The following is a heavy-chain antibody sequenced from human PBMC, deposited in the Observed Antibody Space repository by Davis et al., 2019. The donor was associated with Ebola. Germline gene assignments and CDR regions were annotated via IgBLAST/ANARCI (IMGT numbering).Heavy chain of an antibody. CDR3: ARGGIQLWLMDYYYYGMDV. V-gene: IGHV4-59*12. D-gene: IGHD5-18*01. J-gene: IGHJ6*02. CDR1: GGSISSYY. CDR2: IYYSGST. Sequence: SETLSLTCTVSGGSISSYYWSWIRQPPGKGLEWIGYIYYSGSTNYNPSLKSRVTISVDTSKNQFSLKLSPVTAADTAVYYCARGGIQLWLMDYYYYGMDVWGQGTTVTVSS.